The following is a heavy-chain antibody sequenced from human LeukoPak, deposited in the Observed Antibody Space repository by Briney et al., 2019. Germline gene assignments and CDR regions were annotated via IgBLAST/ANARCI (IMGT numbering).Heavy chain of an antibody. CDR3: ARTQPHGWNYLRLLAEKYYYGMDV. Sequence: PSETLSLTCTVSGGSVSSGTYYWSWIRQPPGKGLEWVGYIYYSGSTNYNPSLKSRVTISVDTSKNQFSLKLSSVTAADTAVYYCARTQPHGWNYLRLLAEKYYYGMDVWGQGTTVTVSS. D-gene: IGHD1-7*01. CDR1: GGSVSSGTYY. J-gene: IGHJ6*02. V-gene: IGHV4-61*01. CDR2: IYYSGST.